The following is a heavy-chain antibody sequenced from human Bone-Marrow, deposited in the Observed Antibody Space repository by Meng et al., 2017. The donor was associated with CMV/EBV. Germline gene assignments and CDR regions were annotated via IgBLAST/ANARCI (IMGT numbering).Heavy chain of an antibody. D-gene: IGHD2-2*01. CDR1: GYTFTSYD. J-gene: IGHJ6*02. Sequence: ASVKVSCKASGYTFTSYDINWVRQATGQGLEWMGWMNPNSGNTGYAQKFQGRVTMTRNTSISTAYMELSSLRSEDTSVYYCARLKDILVVPAATEGDYYYYGMDVWGQGTTVTVSS. CDR3: ARLKDILVVPAATEGDYYYYGMDV. V-gene: IGHV1-8*01. CDR2: MNPNSGNT.